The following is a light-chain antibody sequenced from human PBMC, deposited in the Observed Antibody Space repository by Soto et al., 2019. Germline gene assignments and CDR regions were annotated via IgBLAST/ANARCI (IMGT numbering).Light chain of an antibody. CDR1: EDISNS. CDR2: DAS. Sequence: DIPMTQSPSSLSASVGDRVTITCQASEDISNSLNWYQQKPGKAPKLLIYDASNLETGVPSRFSGSGSGTDFTFTISSLKPEDLATDYCQQYEHLITFGQGTRLEIK. CDR3: QQYEHLIT. J-gene: IGKJ5*01. V-gene: IGKV1-33*01.